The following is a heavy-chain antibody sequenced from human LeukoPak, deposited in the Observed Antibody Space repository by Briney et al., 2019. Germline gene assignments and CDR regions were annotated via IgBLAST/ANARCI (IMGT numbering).Heavy chain of an antibody. CDR1: GFTFSSYA. CDR3: ARDDTQRRGNEYYDALDF. Sequence: GGSLRLSCAASGFTFSSYAMSWVRQAPGKGLEWVSGISGSGGSTHYADSVKGRFTISRDSAKKSVYLQMNSLRVEDTAVYYCARDDTQRRGNEYYDALDFWGQGTMVTVSP. V-gene: IGHV3-23*01. D-gene: IGHD1-26*01. CDR2: ISGSGGST. J-gene: IGHJ3*01.